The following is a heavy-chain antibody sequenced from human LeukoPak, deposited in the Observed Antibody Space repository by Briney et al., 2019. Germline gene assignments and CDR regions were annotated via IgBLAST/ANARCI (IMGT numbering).Heavy chain of an antibody. CDR3: ARETSQKRAHYIDV. D-gene: IGHD6-25*01. CDR1: DDSLTMYY. J-gene: IGHJ6*03. V-gene: IGHV4-59*01. Sequence: SETLSLTCSVSDDSLTMYYWTWLRQPPGKGLEWIGYVCHTGSNNFNPSLTGRDSISRDTTKNLFSLRLRSVTAADTAVYYCARETSQKRAHYIDVWGKGTTVTISS. CDR2: VCHTGSN.